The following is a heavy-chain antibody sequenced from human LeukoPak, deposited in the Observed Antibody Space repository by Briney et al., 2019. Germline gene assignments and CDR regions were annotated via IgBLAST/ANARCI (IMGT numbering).Heavy chain of an antibody. V-gene: IGHV3-30-3*01. CDR1: GFTFSSYA. CDR2: ISYDGSNK. Sequence: GGSLRLSCAASGFTFSSYAMHWVRQAPGKGLEWVAVISYDGSNKYYADSVKGRFTISRDNSKNTLYLQMNSLRAEDTAVYYCAREGYSSSSGGYYFDYWGQGTLVTVSS. J-gene: IGHJ4*02. D-gene: IGHD6-6*01. CDR3: AREGYSSSSGGYYFDY.